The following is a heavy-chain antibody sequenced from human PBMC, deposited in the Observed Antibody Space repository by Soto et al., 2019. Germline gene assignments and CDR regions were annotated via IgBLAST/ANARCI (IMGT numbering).Heavy chain of an antibody. J-gene: IGHJ3*02. Sequence: EVQLVESGGGLIQPGGSLRLSCAASGFTVSSNYMSWVRQAPGKGLEWVSVIYSGGSTYYADSVKGRFTISSDNSKNTLYLQMNSLRAEDTAVYYCARVLRTTVTTYAFDIWGQGTMVTVSS. V-gene: IGHV3-53*01. CDR3: ARVLRTTVTTYAFDI. D-gene: IGHD4-17*01. CDR1: GFTVSSNY. CDR2: IYSGGST.